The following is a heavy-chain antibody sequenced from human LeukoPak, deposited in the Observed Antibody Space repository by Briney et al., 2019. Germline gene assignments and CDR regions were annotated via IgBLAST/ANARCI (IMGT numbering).Heavy chain of an antibody. J-gene: IGHJ4*02. D-gene: IGHD1-26*01. V-gene: IGHV3-23*01. CDR1: GFTFSSQA. Sequence: GGSLRLSCAASGFTFSSQAMSWVRQAPGKGLEWVSAISGSGGSTYYADSVKGRFTISRDNSKNTLYLQMNSLRAEDTAVYYCAKEGTKIVGANIDYWGQGTLVTVSS. CDR2: ISGSGGST. CDR3: AKEGTKIVGANIDY.